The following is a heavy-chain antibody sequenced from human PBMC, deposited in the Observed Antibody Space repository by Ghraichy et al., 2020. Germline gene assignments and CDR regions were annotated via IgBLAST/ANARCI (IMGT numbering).Heavy chain of an antibody. CDR2: ISYDGSNK. CDR3: AKDWNTNAVTIFGAFAI. Sequence: GGSLRLSCAASGFSFGSYGMHWVRQAPGKGLEWVAIISYDGSNKYYADSVKGRFTISRDNSKNTLYLQMNSLRAEDTAVYYCAKDWNTNAVTIFGAFAIWGQGTMVTVSS. J-gene: IGHJ3*02. D-gene: IGHD2-8*01. CDR1: GFSFGSYG. V-gene: IGHV3-30*18.